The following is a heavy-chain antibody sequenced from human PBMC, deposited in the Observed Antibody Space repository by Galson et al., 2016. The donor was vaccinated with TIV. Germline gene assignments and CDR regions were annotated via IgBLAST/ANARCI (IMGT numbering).Heavy chain of an antibody. Sequence: SVKVSCKAPGYTFTGYYMHWVRQAPGQGLEWMGWINPNSGDTNYAQNFQDRVTVTRDTSIRTAYMELSRLKSDDTAVYYCARDLDSTVTAPFDYWGQGTLVTISS. CDR1: GYTFTGYY. CDR2: INPNSGDT. J-gene: IGHJ4*02. D-gene: IGHD4-17*01. CDR3: ARDLDSTVTAPFDY. V-gene: IGHV1-2*02.